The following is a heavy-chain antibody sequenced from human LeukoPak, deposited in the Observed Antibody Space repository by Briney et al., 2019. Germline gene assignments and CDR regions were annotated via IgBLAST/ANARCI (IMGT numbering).Heavy chain of an antibody. Sequence: GGSLTLSCAASGFTFSRYSMNWVRPAPGKGLEWVLYIINTGTAIYHADSVKGRFTISRDNAKNSLYLEMNSMRDEDTAVYYCARDGPNSSAGPFDIWGQGTKVTVSS. CDR1: GFTFSRYS. D-gene: IGHD3-22*01. CDR3: ARDGPNSSAGPFDI. J-gene: IGHJ3*02. V-gene: IGHV3-48*02. CDR2: IINTGTAI.